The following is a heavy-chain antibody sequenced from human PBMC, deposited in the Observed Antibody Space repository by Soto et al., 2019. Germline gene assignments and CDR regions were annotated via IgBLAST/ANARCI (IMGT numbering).Heavy chain of an antibody. D-gene: IGHD5-12*01. CDR3: ARQGDGMAATRA. V-gene: IGHV5-51*01. J-gene: IGHJ5*02. CDR1: GYSFITCW. CDR2: INPADSDT. Sequence: PGESLKISCQASGYSFITCWIGWVRQLPGKGLEWMAIINPADSDTRYSPSFQGQVTISVDKSINTAYLQWSSLKASDTAMYYCARQGDGMAATRAWGQGTLVTVSS.